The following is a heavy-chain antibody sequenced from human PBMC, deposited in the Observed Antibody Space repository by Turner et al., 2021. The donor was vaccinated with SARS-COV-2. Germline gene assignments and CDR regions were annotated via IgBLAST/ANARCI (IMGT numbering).Heavy chain of an antibody. J-gene: IGHJ2*01. D-gene: IGHD1-26*01. Sequence: QVQLQESGPGLVKPSETLSLTCTVSGGSIRSYWSWIRQPAGRGPEWNGRIYSSGSSDYNPSLKSRVTMSVDTSKNQCSLKLTSVTAADTAVYYCARQFIRGGSYYWYFDLWGRGTLVTVSS. CDR1: GGSIRSY. CDR2: IYSSGSS. CDR3: ARQFIRGGSYYWYFDL. V-gene: IGHV4-4*07.